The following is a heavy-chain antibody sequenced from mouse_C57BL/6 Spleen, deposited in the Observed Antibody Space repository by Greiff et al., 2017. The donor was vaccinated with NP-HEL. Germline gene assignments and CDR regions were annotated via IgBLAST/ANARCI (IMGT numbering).Heavy chain of an antibody. CDR1: GFTFSSYA. D-gene: IGHD1-1*01. CDR2: ISDGGSYT. V-gene: IGHV5-4*01. J-gene: IGHJ1*03. CDR3: ARNYYGSSFSYWYFDV. Sequence: EVQLQESGGGLVKPGGSLKLSCAASGFTFSSYAMSWVRQTPEKRLEWVATISDGGSYTYYPDNVKGRFTISRDNAKNNLYLQMSHLKSEDTAMYYCARNYYGSSFSYWYFDVWGTGTTVTVSS.